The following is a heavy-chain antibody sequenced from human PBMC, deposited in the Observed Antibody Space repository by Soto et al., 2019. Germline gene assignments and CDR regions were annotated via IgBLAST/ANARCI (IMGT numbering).Heavy chain of an antibody. V-gene: IGHV5-10-1*01. Sequence: PWESLKISCKGSGYSFTSYWIGWVRQMPGKGLEWMGRIDPSDSYTNYSPSFQGHVTISADKSISTAYLQWSSLKASDTAMYYCASAGIAAPGYYYYGMDVWGQGTTVTVSS. CDR2: IDPSDSYT. CDR1: GYSFTSYW. D-gene: IGHD6-13*01. J-gene: IGHJ6*02. CDR3: ASAGIAAPGYYYYGMDV.